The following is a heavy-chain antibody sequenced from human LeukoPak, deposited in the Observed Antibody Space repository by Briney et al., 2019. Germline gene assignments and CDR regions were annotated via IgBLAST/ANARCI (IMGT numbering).Heavy chain of an antibody. CDR2: INHSGST. J-gene: IGHJ6*04. CDR3: ARAAVVVPAAQSAAGPQDYYGMDV. D-gene: IGHD2-2*01. CDR1: GGSFSGYY. Sequence: SETLSLTCAVYGGSFSGYYWSWIRQPPGKGLEWIGEINHSGSTNYNPSLKSRVTISVDTSKNQFSLKLSSVTAADTAVYYCARAAVVVPAAQSAAGPQDYYGMDVWGKGTTVTVSS. V-gene: IGHV4-34*01.